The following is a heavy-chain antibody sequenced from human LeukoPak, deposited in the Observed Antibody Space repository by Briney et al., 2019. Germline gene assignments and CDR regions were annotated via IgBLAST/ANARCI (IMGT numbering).Heavy chain of an antibody. CDR1: GFTFSSYG. CDR2: ISYDGSNK. CDR3: AKFGPPAAIKDYYYYGMDV. J-gene: IGHJ6*02. V-gene: IGHV3-30*18. Sequence: GGSLRLSCAASGFTFSSYGMHWVRQAPGKGLEWVAVISYDGSNKYYADSVKGRFTISRDNSKNTLYLQMNSLRAEDTAVYYCAKFGPPAAIKDYYYYGMDVWGQGTTVTVSS. D-gene: IGHD2-2*01.